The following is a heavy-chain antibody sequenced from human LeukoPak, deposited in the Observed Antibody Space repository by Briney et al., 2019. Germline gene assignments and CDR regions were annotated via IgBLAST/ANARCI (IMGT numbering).Heavy chain of an antibody. CDR1: GYTFTSYA. CDR2: FDPEDGET. J-gene: IGHJ4*02. CDR3: ATWDPYDILTGYYPRNFDY. V-gene: IGHV1-24*01. D-gene: IGHD3-9*01. Sequence: ASVKVSCKASGYTFTSYAMHWVRQAPGKGLEWMGGFDPEDGETIYAQKFQGRVTMAEDTSTDTAYMELSSLRSEDTAVYYCATWDPYDILTGYYPRNFDYWGQGTLVTVSS.